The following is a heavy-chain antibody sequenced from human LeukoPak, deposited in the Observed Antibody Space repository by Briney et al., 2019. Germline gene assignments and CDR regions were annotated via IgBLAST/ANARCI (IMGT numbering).Heavy chain of an antibody. J-gene: IGHJ4*02. D-gene: IGHD3-10*01. CDR2: INSGGGRT. CDR3: ARGPPYGSGSYYPGDY. CDR1: GFSFSAYE. V-gene: IGHV3-48*03. Sequence: GGSLRLSCAASGFSFSAYEMDWVRQAPGKGLEWVANINSGGGRTLYADGVRGRFTISRDDAKNSLYLQMNSLRAEDTAVYYCARGPPYGSGSYYPGDYWGQGTLVTVSS.